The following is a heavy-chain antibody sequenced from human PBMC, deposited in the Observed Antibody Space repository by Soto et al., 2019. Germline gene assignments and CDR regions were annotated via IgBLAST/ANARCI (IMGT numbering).Heavy chain of an antibody. D-gene: IGHD4-17*01. J-gene: IGHJ6*02. CDR3: AADYLRHNSLNGYYYSYGMDV. CDR2: INANAIDT. CDR1: GFIFGNHG. V-gene: IGHV3-23*01. Sequence: PGGSLRLSCAASGFIFGNHGMTWVRQAPGRALEWVSTINANAIDTHYADSVKGRFTISRDNSKSTLDLQMNSLRAEDTAVYYCAADYLRHNSLNGYYYSYGMDVWGQGTTVTVSS.